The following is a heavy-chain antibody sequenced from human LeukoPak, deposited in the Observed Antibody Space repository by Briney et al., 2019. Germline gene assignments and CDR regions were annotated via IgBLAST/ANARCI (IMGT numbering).Heavy chain of an antibody. CDR1: GYTFTGYY. D-gene: IGHD3-16*02. Sequence: ASVKVSSKASGYTFTGYYMHWVRQAPGQGLEWMGWINPNSGGTNYAQKFQGRVTMTRDTSISTAYMELSRLRSDDTAVYYCARLIVEQSYYFDYWGQGTLVTVSS. V-gene: IGHV1-2*02. CDR3: ARLIVEQSYYFDY. J-gene: IGHJ4*02. CDR2: INPNSGGT.